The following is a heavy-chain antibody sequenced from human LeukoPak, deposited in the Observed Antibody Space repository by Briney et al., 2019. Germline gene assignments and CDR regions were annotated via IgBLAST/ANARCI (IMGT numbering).Heavy chain of an antibody. Sequence: GGSLRLSCAASGFTFSSYWMSWVRQAPGKGLEWVANIKQDGSEKYYVDSVKGRFTISRDNAKNSLYLQMNSLRAEDTAVYYCAREGVGAWGQYFDYWGQGTLVTVSS. J-gene: IGHJ4*02. V-gene: IGHV3-7*01. D-gene: IGHD1-26*01. CDR2: IKQDGSEK. CDR1: GFTFSSYW. CDR3: AREGVGAWGQYFDY.